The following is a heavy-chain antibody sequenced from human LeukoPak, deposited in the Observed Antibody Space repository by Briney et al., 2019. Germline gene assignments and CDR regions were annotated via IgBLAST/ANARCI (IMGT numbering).Heavy chain of an antibody. Sequence: SETLCLTCAVYGGSFSGYYWSWIRQPPGKGLEWIGEINHSGSTNYNPSLKSRVTISVDTSKNQFSLKLSSVTAAGTAVYYCARGRYYYGSGSFFQHWGQGTLVTVSS. J-gene: IGHJ1*01. V-gene: IGHV4-34*01. CDR2: INHSGST. CDR3: ARGRYYYGSGSFFQH. CDR1: GGSFSGYY. D-gene: IGHD3-10*01.